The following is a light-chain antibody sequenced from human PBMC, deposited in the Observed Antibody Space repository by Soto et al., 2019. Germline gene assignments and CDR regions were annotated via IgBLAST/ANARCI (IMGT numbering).Light chain of an antibody. CDR1: NVDVGGYNY. J-gene: IGLJ1*01. CDR2: EVS. CDR3: ASYTIKTNYV. Sequence: QAVLTKPASVSGSPGQSITISCTGTNVDVGGYNYVSWYQHHPGKAPKLLIFEVSNRPSGVSNRFSGSKSGNTASLTTSGLQSEAEADYYCASYTIKTNYVFGSGPKVTV. V-gene: IGLV2-14*01.